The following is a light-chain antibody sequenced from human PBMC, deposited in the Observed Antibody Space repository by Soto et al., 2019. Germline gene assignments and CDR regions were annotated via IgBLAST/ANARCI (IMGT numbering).Light chain of an antibody. CDR2: DAS. Sequence: EIVLTQSPAILSVSPGERATLSCRASQSISRSLAWYQQKPGQAPRLLISDASTRATGIPARFSGSASGTEFTLTISSLQPDDFATYYCQQYDNYPLTFGGGTKVDI. CDR1: QSISRS. CDR3: QQYDNYPLT. J-gene: IGKJ4*01. V-gene: IGKV3-15*01.